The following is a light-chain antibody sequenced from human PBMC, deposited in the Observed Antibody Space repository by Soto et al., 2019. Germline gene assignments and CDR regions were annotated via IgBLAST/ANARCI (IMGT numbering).Light chain of an antibody. V-gene: IGLV1-40*01. J-gene: IGLJ2*01. CDR2: ANT. CDR1: SSNIGGGYE. Sequence: QSVLTQPPSVSGAPGQRVTISCSGNSSNIGGGYEVHWYQQLPGAAPKLLIYANTNRPSGVPDRFSGSKSGTSASLAITGLQAEDEADYYCQFFDSNLSGDVVFGGGTKLTVL. CDR3: QFFDSNLSGDVV.